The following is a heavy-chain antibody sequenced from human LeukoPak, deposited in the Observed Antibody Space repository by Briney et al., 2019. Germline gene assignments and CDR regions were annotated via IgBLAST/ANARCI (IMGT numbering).Heavy chain of an antibody. CDR3: VTNGTVTVAGTKFNYFDY. CDR1: GGPIRMSTYY. V-gene: IGHV4-39*01. D-gene: IGHD6-19*01. CDR2: IYHSGST. J-gene: IGHJ4*02. Sequence: SETLSLTCTVSGGPIRMSTYYWGYLRQPPGKGLEWIGSIYHSGSTHYNPSLRSRVTMSVDTSKNQFTLKGTAVTAAGTAVYYCVTNGTVTVAGTKFNYFDYWGQGALVTVSS.